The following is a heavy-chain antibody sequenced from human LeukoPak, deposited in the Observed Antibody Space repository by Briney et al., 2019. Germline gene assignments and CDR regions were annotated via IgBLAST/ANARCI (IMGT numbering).Heavy chain of an antibody. V-gene: IGHV4-38-2*01. CDR1: GYSISSGYY. CDR2: IYHSGST. D-gene: IGHD2-2*01. J-gene: IGHJ1*01. Sequence: PSETLSLTCAVSGYSISSGYYWGWIRQPPGQGLEWIGSIYHSGSTYYNPSLKSRFTISVDTSKNQFSLKLSSVTAADTAVYCCASPPPSDIVVVPAAIGEYFQHWGQGTLVTVSS. CDR3: ASPPPSDIVVVPAAIGEYFQH.